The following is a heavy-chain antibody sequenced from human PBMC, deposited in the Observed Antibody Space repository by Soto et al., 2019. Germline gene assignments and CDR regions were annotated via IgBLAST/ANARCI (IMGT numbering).Heavy chain of an antibody. V-gene: IGHV1-18*01. Sequence: ASVKVSCKASGYTFTSYGISWVRQAPGQGLEWMGWISAYNGNTNYAQKLQGRVTMTTDTSTSTAYMELRSLRSDDTAVYYCARDCRDYDFWSGYDYEEDFDAFDIWGQGTMVTVSS. D-gene: IGHD3-3*01. J-gene: IGHJ3*02. CDR3: ARDCRDYDFWSGYDYEEDFDAFDI. CDR1: GYTFTSYG. CDR2: ISAYNGNT.